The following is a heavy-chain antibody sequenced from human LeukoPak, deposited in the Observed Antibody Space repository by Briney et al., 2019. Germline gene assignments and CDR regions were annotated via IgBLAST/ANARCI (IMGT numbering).Heavy chain of an antibody. CDR2: IYPGDSAT. CDR3: ARPPTVDGSCSSTSCPDFDS. D-gene: IGHD2-2*01. Sequence: GESLKISCKGSGYSFTSYWIGWVRQMPGKGLEWMGSIYPGDSATRYSPSFQGQVTISADKSISTASLQWSRLKASDTAMYYCARPPTVDGSCSSTSCPDFDSWGQGTLVTVSS. J-gene: IGHJ4*02. V-gene: IGHV5-51*01. CDR1: GYSFTSYW.